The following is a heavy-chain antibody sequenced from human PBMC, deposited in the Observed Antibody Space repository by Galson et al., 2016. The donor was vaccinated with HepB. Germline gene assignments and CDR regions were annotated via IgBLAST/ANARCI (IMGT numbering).Heavy chain of an antibody. CDR3: VQGSTAPAV. CDR1: GFTFSNSG. CDR2: ISRSGDST. Sequence: SLRLSCAASGFTFSNSGMHWVRQAPGKGLEVVSSISRSGDSTDYADSVKGRFTISRDNSKTTLSLQMNSLTADDTAIYYCVQGSTAPAVWGKGTTVTVSS. D-gene: IGHD2-2*01. J-gene: IGHJ6*04. V-gene: IGHV3-23*01.